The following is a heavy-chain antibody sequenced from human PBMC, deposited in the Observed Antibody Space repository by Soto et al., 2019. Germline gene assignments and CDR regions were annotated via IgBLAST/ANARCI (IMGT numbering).Heavy chain of an antibody. J-gene: IGHJ4*02. V-gene: IGHV1-18*01. CDR2: ISAYNGNT. CDR1: GYTFTSYG. Sequence: QVQLVQSGAEVKKPGASVKVSCKASGYTFTSYGISWVRQAPGQGLEWMGWISAYNGNTNYAQKLQGRVTMTTDTSTSTAYMELRSLSSDDTAVYYCARDIVVVVAASPATFDYWGQGPLVTVSS. CDR3: ARDIVVVVAASPATFDY. D-gene: IGHD2-15*01.